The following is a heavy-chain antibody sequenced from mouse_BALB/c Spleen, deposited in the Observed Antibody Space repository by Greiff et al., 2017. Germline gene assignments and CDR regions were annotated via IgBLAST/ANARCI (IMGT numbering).Heavy chain of an antibody. Sequence: EVQGVESGPELVKPGASVKISCKASGYSFTGYFMNWVKQSHGKSLEWIGRINPYNGDTFYNQKFKGKATLTVDKSSSTAHMELLSLTSEDSAVYYCGRSDDGYYGNFDYWGQGTTLTVSS. CDR2: INPYNGDT. CDR3: GRSDDGYYGNFDY. D-gene: IGHD2-3*01. CDR1: GYSFTGYF. V-gene: IGHV1-37*01. J-gene: IGHJ2*01.